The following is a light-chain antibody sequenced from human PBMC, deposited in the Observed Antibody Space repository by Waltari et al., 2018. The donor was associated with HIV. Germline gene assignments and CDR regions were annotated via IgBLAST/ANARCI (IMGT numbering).Light chain of an antibody. CDR1: SSNIGAGYD. V-gene: IGLV1-40*01. CDR2: STS. CDR3: QSYDSSLSDSVV. J-gene: IGLJ2*01. Sequence: QSVLTQPPSVSGAPGQRVTISCTGSSSNIGAGYDVHWYQQLPGTAPKLLIYSTSIRPPGVPDRFSGSNSGTSASLAITGLQADDEAHYYCQSYDSSLSDSVVFGGGTTLTVL.